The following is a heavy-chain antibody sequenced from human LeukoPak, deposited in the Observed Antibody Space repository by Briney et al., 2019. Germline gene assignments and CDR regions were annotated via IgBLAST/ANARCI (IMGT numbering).Heavy chain of an antibody. CDR3: ARVYSNSPWAFDI. D-gene: IGHD4-11*01. V-gene: IGHV4-59*08. CDR2: MHYTGST. J-gene: IGHJ3*02. CDR1: GESMSGFY. Sequence: SETLSLTCTVSGESMSGFYWNWIRQPPGKGLEWIGYMHYTGSTNYNPSLKSRVTISIDTSKNQFSLKLSSVTASDTAVYYCARVYSNSPWAFDIWGQGTMVTVSS.